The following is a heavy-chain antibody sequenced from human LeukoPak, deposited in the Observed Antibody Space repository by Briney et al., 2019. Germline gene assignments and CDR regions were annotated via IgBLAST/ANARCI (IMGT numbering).Heavy chain of an antibody. Sequence: GGSLRLSCAASGFTFSSYAMSWVRQAPGKGLEWVSAISGSGGSTYYADSVKGRFTISGDNSKNTLYLQMNSLRAEDTAVYYCAKAPVYYYDSSGYQTDWGQGTLVTVSS. CDR3: AKAPVYYYDSSGYQTD. CDR1: GFTFSSYA. J-gene: IGHJ4*02. V-gene: IGHV3-23*01. CDR2: ISGSGGST. D-gene: IGHD3-22*01.